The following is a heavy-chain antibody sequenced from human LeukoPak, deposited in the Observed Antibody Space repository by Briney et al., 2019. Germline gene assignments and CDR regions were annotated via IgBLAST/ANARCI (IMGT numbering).Heavy chain of an antibody. D-gene: IGHD4-11*01. CDR1: GFTFSTYD. J-gene: IGHJ4*02. CDR2: IRSDGTGE. CDR3: AKRRGATVSEFDY. Sequence: GGSLRLSCVVSGFTFSTYDMYWVRQAPSKGLEWVTFIRSDGTGELYVESVKGRFTISRDNSKNTLYLQMNSVRPEDTALYYCAKRRGATVSEFDYWGQGTLVTVSS. V-gene: IGHV3-30*02.